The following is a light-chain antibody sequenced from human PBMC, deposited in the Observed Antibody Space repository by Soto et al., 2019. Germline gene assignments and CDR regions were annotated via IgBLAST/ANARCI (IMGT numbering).Light chain of an antibody. J-gene: IGKJ5*01. V-gene: IGKV3-15*01. CDR1: HSVNSH. Sequence: MMMTQSPATLSVFPGGRVPLSFRTSHSVNSHVAWYQQKPGQAPRLLLYGASTRATGIPVRFSGSGFGTEFTLTISSLQSEDFAVYYCQQYKNWPLFGQGTRLEIK. CDR2: GAS. CDR3: QQYKNWPL.